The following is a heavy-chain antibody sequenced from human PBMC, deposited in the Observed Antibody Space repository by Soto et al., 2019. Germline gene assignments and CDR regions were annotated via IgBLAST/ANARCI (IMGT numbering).Heavy chain of an antibody. CDR1: GFTFSSYG. CDR3: ASDSFMITFGGVSDF. D-gene: IGHD3-16*01. V-gene: IGHV3-33*01. J-gene: IGHJ4*02. CDR2: IWYDGSNK. Sequence: QVQLVESGGGVVQPGRSLRLSCAASGFTFSSYGMQWVRQAPGKGLEWVAVIWYDGSNKYYADSVKGRFTISRDNSKNTLYLQMNSLRAEDTAVYYCASDSFMITFGGVSDFWGQGTLVTVSS.